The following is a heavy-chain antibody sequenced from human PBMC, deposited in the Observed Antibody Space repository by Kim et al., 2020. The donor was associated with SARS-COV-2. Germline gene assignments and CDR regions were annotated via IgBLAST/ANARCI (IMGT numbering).Heavy chain of an antibody. CDR3: ARAYSGSYYPPRLYYYYYMDV. CDR2: INPSGGST. V-gene: IGHV1-46*01. J-gene: IGHJ6*03. Sequence: ASVKVSCKASGYTFTRYYMHWVRQAPGQGLEWMGIINPSGGSTSYAQKFQGRVTMTRDTSTSTVYMELSSLRSEDTAVYYCARAYSGSYYPPRLYYYYYMDVWGKGTTVTVSS. D-gene: IGHD1-26*01. CDR1: GYTFTRYY.